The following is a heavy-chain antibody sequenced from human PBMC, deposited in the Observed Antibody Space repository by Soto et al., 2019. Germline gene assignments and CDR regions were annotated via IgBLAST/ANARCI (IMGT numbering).Heavy chain of an antibody. D-gene: IGHD2-2*01. V-gene: IGHV1-69*01. CDR1: GGTFSSYA. J-gene: IGHJ6*02. Sequence: QVQLVQSGAEVKKPGSSVKVSCKASGGTFSSYAISWVRQAPGQGREWMGGIIPIPGTANYAQKFQGSVTITADESTSTAYMELSSLRSEDTAVYYCARSQGSSTSLEIYYYYYYGMDVWGQGTTVTVSS. CDR2: IIPIPGTA. CDR3: ARSQGSSTSLEIYYYYYYGMDV.